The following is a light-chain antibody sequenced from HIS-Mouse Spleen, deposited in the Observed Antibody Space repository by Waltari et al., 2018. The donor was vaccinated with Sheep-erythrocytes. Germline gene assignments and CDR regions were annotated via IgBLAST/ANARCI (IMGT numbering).Light chain of an antibody. J-gene: IGLJ3*02. V-gene: IGLV2-23*01. CDR1: SSYVGSYNL. CDR2: EGS. CDR3: CSYAGSSTPWV. Sequence: QSALTQPASVSGSPVQSITISCTGTSSYVGSYNLFSWYQQHLGKAPKLMIYEGSKRPSGVSNRFSGSKSGNTASLTISGLQAEDEADYYCCSYAGSSTPWVFGGGTKLTVL.